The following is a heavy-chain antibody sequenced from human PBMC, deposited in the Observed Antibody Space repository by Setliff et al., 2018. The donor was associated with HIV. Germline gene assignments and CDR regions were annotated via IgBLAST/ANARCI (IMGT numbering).Heavy chain of an antibody. D-gene: IGHD1-26*01. Sequence: GPQVKVSCKATGYTFTDFYIHWVRQAPALGLEWMGWINPNNGGTNYAEKSQGRVTITADTSTDTAYMELSSLRSEDTAVYYCATSGATTWGGVYWGQGTLVTVSS. CDR3: ATSGATTWGGVY. CDR1: GYTFTDFY. CDR2: INPNNGGT. V-gene: IGHV1-2*02. J-gene: IGHJ4*02.